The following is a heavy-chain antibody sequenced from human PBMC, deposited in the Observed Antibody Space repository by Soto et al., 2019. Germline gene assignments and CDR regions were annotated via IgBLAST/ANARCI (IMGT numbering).Heavy chain of an antibody. D-gene: IGHD2-15*01. CDR1: GGSISSYY. V-gene: IGHV4-59*01. CDR3: ARAGAATLSDF. J-gene: IGHJ4*02. CDR2: IYYSGST. Sequence: LSLTCTVSGGSISSYYWSWIRQPPGKGLEWIGYIYYSGSTNYNPSLKSRVTISVDTSKNQFSLKLSSVTAADTAVYYCARAGAATLSDFWGQGTLVTVSS.